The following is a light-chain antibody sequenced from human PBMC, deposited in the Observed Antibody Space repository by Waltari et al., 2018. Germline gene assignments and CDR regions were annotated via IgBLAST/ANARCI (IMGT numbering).Light chain of an antibody. CDR3: ATWDDSLSGPV. CDR1: TSNTGSPF. CDR2: KND. V-gene: IGLV1-47*01. Sequence: QSVLTQAPSESGTPGQTVNISCSGRTSNTGSPFVFWYKHVAGVAPKLLIYKNDRRPSGVPDRFSGSKSGSSASLAITGLRSEDEADYYCATWDDSLSGPVFGGGTKLTVL. J-gene: IGLJ3*02.